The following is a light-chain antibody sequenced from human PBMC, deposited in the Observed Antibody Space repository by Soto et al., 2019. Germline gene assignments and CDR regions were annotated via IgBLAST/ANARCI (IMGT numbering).Light chain of an antibody. Sequence: VLTQSPDTLSLSPGETATLSCRASQNVDRYVAWYQQKLGQAPRLLIYDAYTRATGVAARFTGSGSAADFTLTISSLEPEDFAVYYCQHRSEWPVSFGQGTRLESK. CDR3: QHRSEWPVS. J-gene: IGKJ5*01. CDR2: DAY. V-gene: IGKV3-11*01. CDR1: QNVDRY.